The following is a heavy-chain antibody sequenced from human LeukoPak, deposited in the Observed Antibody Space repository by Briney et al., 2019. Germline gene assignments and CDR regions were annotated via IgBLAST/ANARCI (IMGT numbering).Heavy chain of an antibody. D-gene: IGHD6-13*01. J-gene: IGHJ3*02. CDR3: ARQYSSSWYDAFDI. CDR2: IRPDGHNK. V-gene: IGHV3-30*02. CDR1: GFIFIGYR. Sequence: PGGSLRLSCSASGFIFIGYRMHWVRQAPGKGPEGVAFIRPDGHNKYYEDSVKGRFTISRDHSKNTLYLQMNSLRGADKAVYYCARQYSSSWYDAFDIWGQGTMVTVSS.